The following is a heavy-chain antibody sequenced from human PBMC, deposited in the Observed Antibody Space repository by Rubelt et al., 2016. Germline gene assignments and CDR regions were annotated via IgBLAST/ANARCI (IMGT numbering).Heavy chain of an antibody. Sequence: QVTLKESGPVLVKPTETLTLTCTVSGFSLSDARMGVSWIRQPPGKALEWLAHIFPNDDKSYSTSLQSRLTISRDTPKSQVVLTMTNMDPVDTATYYCAHQRGFGGYGRLDYWGQGILVTVSS. J-gene: IGHJ4*02. CDR1: GFSLSDARMG. CDR3: AHQRGFGGYGRLDY. CDR2: IFPNDDK. D-gene: IGHD5-12*01. V-gene: IGHV2-26*01.